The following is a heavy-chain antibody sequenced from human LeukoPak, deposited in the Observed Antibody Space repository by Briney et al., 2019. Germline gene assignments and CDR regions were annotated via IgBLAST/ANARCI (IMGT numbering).Heavy chain of an antibody. V-gene: IGHV4-59*08. CDR1: GGSISSYY. CDR2: IYYSGST. Sequence: SETLSLTCTVSGGSISSYYWSWIRQPPGKGLEWIGYIYYSGSTNYNPSLKSRVTISVDTSKNQFSLKLCSVTAADTAVYYCARVEGYFDYWGQGTLVTVSS. CDR3: ARVEGYFDY. J-gene: IGHJ4*02. D-gene: IGHD5-24*01.